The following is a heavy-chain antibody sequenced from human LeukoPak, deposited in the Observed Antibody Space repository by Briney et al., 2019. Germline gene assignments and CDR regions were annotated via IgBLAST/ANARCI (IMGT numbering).Heavy chain of an antibody. CDR3: ARRGYDILTGSGWFDP. V-gene: IGHV4-59*08. CDR2: IYYSGST. Sequence: PSETLSLTCTVSGGSISSYCWSWIRQPPGKGLEWLGDIYYSGSTNYNPALKSRVTISVDTSKNQFSLKLSSVTAADTAVYYCARRGYDILTGSGWFDPWGQGTLVTVSS. D-gene: IGHD3-9*01. J-gene: IGHJ5*02. CDR1: GGSISSYC.